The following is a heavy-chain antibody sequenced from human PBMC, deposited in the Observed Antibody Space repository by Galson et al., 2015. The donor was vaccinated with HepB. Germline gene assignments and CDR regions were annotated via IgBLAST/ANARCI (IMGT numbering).Heavy chain of an antibody. CDR3: ARVALGLDGTTALDYYGMDV. Sequence: SVKVSCKASGYTFTGYYMHWVRQAPGQGLEWMGIINPSGGSTSYAQKFQGRVTMTRDTSTSTVYMELSSLRSEDTAVYYCARVALGLDGTTALDYYGMDVWGQGTTVTVSS. CDR1: GYTFTGYY. V-gene: IGHV1-46*01. J-gene: IGHJ6*02. CDR2: INPSGGST. D-gene: IGHD1-7*01.